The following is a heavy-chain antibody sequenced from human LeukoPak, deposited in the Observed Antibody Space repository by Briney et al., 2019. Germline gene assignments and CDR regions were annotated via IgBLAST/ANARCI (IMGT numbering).Heavy chain of an antibody. CDR2: IYYSGNT. V-gene: IGHV4-39*01. CDR1: GVSISSSNSY. Sequence: SETLSLTCTVSGVSISSSNSYWGWIHQPPGKGLEWIGSIYYSGNTYYNASLKSQVSISIDTSKNQFSLRLTSVTAADTAVYYCARQTGSGLFILPGGQGTLVTVSS. D-gene: IGHD3/OR15-3a*01. J-gene: IGHJ4*02. CDR3: ARQTGSGLFILP.